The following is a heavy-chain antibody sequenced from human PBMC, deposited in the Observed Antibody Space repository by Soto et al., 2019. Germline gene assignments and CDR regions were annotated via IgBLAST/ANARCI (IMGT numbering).Heavy chain of an antibody. Sequence: SVKVSCKASGGTFSSYAISWLLQPPGQGLEWRGGIIPIFGTANYAQKFQGRVTITADESTSTAYMELSSLRSEDTAVYYCARDQNLYFDYWCQGTLVTVSS. V-gene: IGHV1-69*13. CDR1: GGTFSSYA. CDR3: ARDQNLYFDY. CDR2: IIPIFGTA. J-gene: IGHJ4*02.